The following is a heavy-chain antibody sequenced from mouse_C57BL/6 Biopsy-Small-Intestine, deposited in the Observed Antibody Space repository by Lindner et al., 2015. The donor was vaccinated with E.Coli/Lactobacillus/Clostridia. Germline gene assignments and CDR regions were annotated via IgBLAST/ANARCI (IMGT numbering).Heavy chain of an antibody. CDR1: GFTFSSYG. Sequence: VQLQESGGDLVKPGGSLKLSCAASGFTFSSYGMSWVRQTPDKRLEWVATISSGGSYTYYPDSVKGRFTISRDNAKNTLYLQMSSLKSEDTAMYYCAGDYYGSSYFDYWGQGTTLTVSS. CDR3: AGDYYGSSYFDY. V-gene: IGHV5-6*01. CDR2: ISSGGSYT. J-gene: IGHJ2*01. D-gene: IGHD1-1*01.